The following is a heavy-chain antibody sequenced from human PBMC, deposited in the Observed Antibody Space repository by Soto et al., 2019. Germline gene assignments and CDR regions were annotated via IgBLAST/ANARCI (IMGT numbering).Heavy chain of an antibody. CDR2: IFYSGST. CDR3: ARGPAYCSSTSCYEGDGRRYDSSALDY. Sequence: SETLSLTCTVSGGSISSGDYYWSWIRQPPGKGLEWIGYIFYSGSTNYNPSLKSRVTISVDTSKNQFSLKLSSVTAADTAVYYCARGPAYCSSTSCYEGDGRRYDSSALDYWGQGTLVTVSS. CDR1: GGSISSGDYY. V-gene: IGHV4-30-4*01. J-gene: IGHJ4*02. D-gene: IGHD2-2*01.